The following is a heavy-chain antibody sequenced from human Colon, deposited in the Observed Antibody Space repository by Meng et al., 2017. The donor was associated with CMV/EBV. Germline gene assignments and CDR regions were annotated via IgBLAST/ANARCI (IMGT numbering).Heavy chain of an antibody. CDR2: IYSGGSA. CDR1: GLAVSDNY. Sequence: ETLSLTCAASGLAVSDNYMNWVRQAPGKGLEWVSVIYSGGSAYYTDSVKGRFTISRDNAKNTVYLQMNSLRAEDTAVYYCARVLPGAVGSISYFDSWGQGTLVTVSS. J-gene: IGHJ4*02. D-gene: IGHD6-13*01. V-gene: IGHV3-53*01. CDR3: ARVLPGAVGSISYFDS.